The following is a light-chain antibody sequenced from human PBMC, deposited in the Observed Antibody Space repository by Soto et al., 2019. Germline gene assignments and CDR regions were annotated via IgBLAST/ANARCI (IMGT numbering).Light chain of an antibody. CDR2: EVD. CDR3: SSYAGSNTCV. J-gene: IGLJ3*02. Sequence: QSALTQPPSASGSPGQSVTISCTGTSSDVGGYNYVSWYQQHPGKAPKLMIYEVDKRPSGVPDRFSGSKSDNTASLTVSGLQAEDEADYYCSSYAGSNTCVFGGGTKLTVL. V-gene: IGLV2-8*01. CDR1: SSDVGGYNY.